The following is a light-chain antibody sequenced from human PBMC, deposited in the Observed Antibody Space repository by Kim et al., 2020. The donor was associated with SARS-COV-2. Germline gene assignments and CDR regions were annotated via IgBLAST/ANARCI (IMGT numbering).Light chain of an antibody. CDR1: SSDVGGYNY. CDR2: DVS. V-gene: IGLV2-11*03. Sequence: GQSLPIACPGTSSDVGGYNYVSWDPQHPGKIPKLVIYDVSKRPSGVPDRFSGSKSGNTASLTISGLQAEDEADYYCCSYAGSYSWVFGGGTQLTVL. CDR3: CSYAGSYSWV. J-gene: IGLJ3*02.